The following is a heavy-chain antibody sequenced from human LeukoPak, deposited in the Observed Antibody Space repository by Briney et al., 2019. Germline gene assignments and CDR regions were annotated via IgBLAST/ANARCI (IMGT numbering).Heavy chain of an antibody. CDR1: GDSINSGGYY. Sequence: SETLSLTCSVSGDSINSGGYYWNWIRQYPGKGPEWIGYIQYSGSTHYNTSLKSRVTISPDTSKTQFSLKMTSLTVADTAVYYCARLAMVRGLDIWGQGTMVIVSS. V-gene: IGHV4-31*03. CDR3: ARLAMVRGLDI. J-gene: IGHJ3*02. CDR2: IQYSGST. D-gene: IGHD3-10*01.